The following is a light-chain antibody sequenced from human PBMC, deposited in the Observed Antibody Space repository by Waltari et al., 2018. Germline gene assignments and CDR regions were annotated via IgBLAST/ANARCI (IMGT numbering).Light chain of an antibody. CDR3: QHYVRLPAT. CDR1: QSVSRA. J-gene: IGKJ1*01. Sequence: EIVLTQSPGSLSSSPGDRVTLSCRASQSVSRALAWYQQKPGQAPRLLIFGASNRATGIPDRFSGSGSGTDFSLTISRLEPEDFAVYYCQHYVRLPATFGQGTKVEIK. V-gene: IGKV3-20*01. CDR2: GAS.